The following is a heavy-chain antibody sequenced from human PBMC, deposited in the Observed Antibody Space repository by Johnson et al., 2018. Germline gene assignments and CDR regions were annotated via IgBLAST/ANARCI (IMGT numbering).Heavy chain of an antibody. J-gene: IGHJ6*03. CDR3: ARDMVRGVIITNYYYYYMDV. D-gene: IGHD3-10*01. Sequence: QVRLVESGGGVVQPGRSLRLSCAASGFTFSSYAMHWVRQAPGKGLEWVAVISYDGSNKYYADSVKGRFTISRDNSKNTLYLQMNSQRAEDTAVYYCARDMVRGVIITNYYYYYMDVWGKGTTVTVSS. CDR2: ISYDGSNK. CDR1: GFTFSSYA. V-gene: IGHV3-30-3*01.